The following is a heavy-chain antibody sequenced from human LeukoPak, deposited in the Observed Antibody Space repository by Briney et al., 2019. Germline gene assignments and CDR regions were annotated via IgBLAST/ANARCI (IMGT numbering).Heavy chain of an antibody. D-gene: IGHD4-17*01. Sequence: WEPLSLTCAVWGGPLKGYYWSWIRQPPGKGLEWIGEINHSGSTNYNPSLKRRVTISVDTSKNQFSLKLSSVTAADTAVYYCARTPYGDPYYFDYWGQGTLVTVSS. CDR1: GGPLKGYY. V-gene: IGHV4-34*01. J-gene: IGHJ4*02. CDR3: ARTPYGDPYYFDY. CDR2: INHSGST.